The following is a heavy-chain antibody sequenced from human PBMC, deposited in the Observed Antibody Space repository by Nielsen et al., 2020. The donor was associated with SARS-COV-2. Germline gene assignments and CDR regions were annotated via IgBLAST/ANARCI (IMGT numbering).Heavy chain of an antibody. D-gene: IGHD2-15*01. Sequence: GGSLRPSCAASGFTFSDYYMSWIRQAPGKGLQWVAVIWSDGSFKYHENSVKGRFAISRDNSRNTLYLQMNSLRTEDTAMYYCARGEDYSTMDVWGQGTTVTVSS. CDR1: GFTFSDYY. J-gene: IGHJ6*02. V-gene: IGHV3-33*08. CDR2: IWSDGSFK. CDR3: ARGEDYSTMDV.